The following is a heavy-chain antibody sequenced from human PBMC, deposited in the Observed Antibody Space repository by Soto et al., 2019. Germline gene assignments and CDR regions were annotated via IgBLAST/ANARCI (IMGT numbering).Heavy chain of an antibody. CDR1: GFILSDHY. CDR3: VREPQLTSVTAFDY. D-gene: IGHD2-21*02. CDR2: SRNKANGYTT. Sequence: EVQLVESGGGLVQPGGSLRLSCAVSGFILSDHYMDWVRQAPGKGLEGVARSRNKANGYTTAYAASVKGRFTITRDDSKNSLYLQMNSLKPEDTAVYYCVREPQLTSVTAFDYWGQGTLVTVSS. V-gene: IGHV3-72*01. J-gene: IGHJ4*02.